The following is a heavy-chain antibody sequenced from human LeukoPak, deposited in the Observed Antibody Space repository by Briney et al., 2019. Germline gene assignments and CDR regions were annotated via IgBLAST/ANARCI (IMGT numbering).Heavy chain of an antibody. CDR3: ARQWVGGPDAFDI. CDR1: GGSFSGYY. D-gene: IGHD4-23*01. V-gene: IGHV4-34*01. CDR2: INHSGST. J-gene: IGHJ3*02. Sequence: SETLSLTCAVYGGSFSGYYWSWIRQPPGKGLEWIGEINHSGSTNYNPSLKSRVTISVDTSKNQFSLKLSSVTAADTAVYYCARQWVGGPDAFDIWGQGTMVTVSS.